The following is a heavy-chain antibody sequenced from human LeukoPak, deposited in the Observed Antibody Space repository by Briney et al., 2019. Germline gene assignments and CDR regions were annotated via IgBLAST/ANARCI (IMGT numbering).Heavy chain of an antibody. Sequence: GGSLRLSCAASGFTFSSYDMHWVRQVTGKGLEWVSAICTAGDTYYTGSVKGRFTISRENAKNSLYLQMNSLRAEDTAVYYCARGIDNIRMDVWGQGTTVTVSS. V-gene: IGHV3-13*01. CDR1: GFTFSSYD. D-gene: IGHD2/OR15-2a*01. CDR3: ARGIDNIRMDV. CDR2: ICTAGDT. J-gene: IGHJ6*02.